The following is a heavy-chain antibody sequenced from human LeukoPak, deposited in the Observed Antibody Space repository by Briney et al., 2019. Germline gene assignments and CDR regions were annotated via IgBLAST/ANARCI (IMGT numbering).Heavy chain of an antibody. J-gene: IGHJ4*02. CDR1: GYIFTSYG. CDR2: ISAYNGNT. D-gene: IGHD3-22*01. CDR3: ARDYYYDSSGYYYSL. V-gene: IGHV1-18*01. Sequence: ASVKVSCKASGYIFTSYGISWVRQAPGQGLEWMGWISAYNGNTDYAQKVQGRVTMTTDTSTSTAYMELRSLRSDDTAVYYCARDYYYDSSGYYYSLWGQGTLVTVSS.